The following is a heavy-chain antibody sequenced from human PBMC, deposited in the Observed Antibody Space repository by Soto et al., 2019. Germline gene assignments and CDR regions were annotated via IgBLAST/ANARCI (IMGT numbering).Heavy chain of an antibody. CDR3: ARLAVAYSFDY. V-gene: IGHV4-59*12. D-gene: IGHD6-19*01. CDR1: GGSINSYY. J-gene: IGHJ4*02. Sequence: SETLSLTCTVSGGSINSYYWGWIRQPPGKGLEWVGQIYYTGSTNYNPSLKSRVTISVDRSKNQFSLRLSSVTAADTAVYYCARLAVAYSFDYWGQGTLVTVSS. CDR2: IYYTGST.